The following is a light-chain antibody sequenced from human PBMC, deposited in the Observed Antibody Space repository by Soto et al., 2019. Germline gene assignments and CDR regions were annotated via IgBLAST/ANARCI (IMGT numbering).Light chain of an antibody. CDR2: GAS. J-gene: IGKJ1*01. V-gene: IGKV3-15*01. CDR3: QQYNNSPRT. CDR1: QTVSSN. Sequence: EIVMTQSPATLSVSPGEGATLSCRASQTVSSNLAWYQQVPGQAPRLLIYGASTRATGVPARFSGSGSGTEFTLTISRLQSEDFAVYYCQQYNNSPRTFGQGTKVEVK.